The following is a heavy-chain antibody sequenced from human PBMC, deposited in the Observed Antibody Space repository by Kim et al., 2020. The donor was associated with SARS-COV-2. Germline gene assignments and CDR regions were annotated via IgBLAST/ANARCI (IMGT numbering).Heavy chain of an antibody. CDR2: ISYDGSNK. V-gene: IGHV3-30*18. D-gene: IGHD3-22*01. CDR3: AKGDDSSGYHDAFDI. CDR1: GFTFSSYG. J-gene: IGHJ3*02. Sequence: GGSLRLSCAASGFTFSSYGMHWVRQAPGKGLEWVAVISYDGSNKYYADSVKGRFTISRDNSKNTLYLQMNSLRAEDTAVYYCAKGDDSSGYHDAFDIWGQGTMVTVSS.